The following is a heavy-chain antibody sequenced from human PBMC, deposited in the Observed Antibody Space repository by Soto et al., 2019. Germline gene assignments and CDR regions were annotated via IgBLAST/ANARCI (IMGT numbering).Heavy chain of an antibody. Sequence: GGSVRLSCAASGFPFSTYAMSWVRQSPGKGLEWVSAISGSGSSTYYADSVKGRFTVSRDNSKKTLYLQMNSLRAEDTAVYYCAKVEQQLILGAIDYWGQGTRVTV. CDR1: GFPFSTYA. D-gene: IGHD6-13*01. J-gene: IGHJ4*02. CDR2: ISGSGSST. V-gene: IGHV3-23*01. CDR3: AKVEQQLILGAIDY.